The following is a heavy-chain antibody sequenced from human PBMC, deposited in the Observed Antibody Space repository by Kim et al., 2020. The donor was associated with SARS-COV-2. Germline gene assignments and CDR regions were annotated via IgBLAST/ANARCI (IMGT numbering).Heavy chain of an antibody. CDR1: GGSFSGYY. J-gene: IGHJ6*02. CDR2: INHSGST. D-gene: IGHD4-4*01. CDR3: ARGAFTVNGDYYYYGMDV. V-gene: IGHV4-34*01. Sequence: SETLSLTCAVYGGSFSGYYWSWIRQPPGKGLEWIGEINHSGSTNYNPSLKSRVTISVDTSKNQFSLKLSSVTAADTAVYYCARGAFTVNGDYYYYGMDVWGQGTTVTVSS.